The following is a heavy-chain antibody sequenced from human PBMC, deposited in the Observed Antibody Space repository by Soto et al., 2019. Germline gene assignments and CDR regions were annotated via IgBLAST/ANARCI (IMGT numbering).Heavy chain of an antibody. V-gene: IGHV1-18*01. Sequence: ASVKVSCKASGYTFTSYGISWVRQAPGQGLEWMGWISAYKGNTNYAQKLQGRVTMTTDTSTSTAYMELRSLRSDDTAVYYCARAYITATGDAFDIWGQGTMVTVSS. D-gene: IGHD1-20*01. CDR3: ARAYITATGDAFDI. CDR2: ISAYKGNT. CDR1: GYTFTSYG. J-gene: IGHJ3*02.